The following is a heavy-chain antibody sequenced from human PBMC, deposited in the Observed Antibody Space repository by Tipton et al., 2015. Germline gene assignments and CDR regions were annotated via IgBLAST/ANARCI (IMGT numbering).Heavy chain of an antibody. V-gene: IGHV4-31*03. J-gene: IGHJ4*02. Sequence: TLSLTCTVSGGSISSGGYYWSYIRQHPGKGLEWIGRIYSDGSTYYNPSLNSRVTMSVDTSKNQFSLRLNSVTAADTAVYYCARDAYYYDTSGYNSVDQWGQGTLVTVSS. D-gene: IGHD3-22*01. CDR1: GGSISSGGYY. CDR3: ARDAYYYDTSGYNSVDQ. CDR2: IYSDGST.